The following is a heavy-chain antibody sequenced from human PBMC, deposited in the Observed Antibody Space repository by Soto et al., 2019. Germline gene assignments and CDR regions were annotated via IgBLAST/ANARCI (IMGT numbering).Heavy chain of an antibody. CDR2: IYHDGTT. V-gene: IGHV4-31*03. D-gene: IGHD2-2*02. Sequence: PSETLSLTCTVSGGSIRSPCYWSWVRQRPGKGLEWIAYIYHDGTTYFNPSLQSRVTISVDTSENQFSLKLSSVTAADTAVYFCARTGLYNFDYWGQGTLVTVSS. J-gene: IGHJ4*02. CDR1: GGSIRSPCY. CDR3: ARTGLYNFDY.